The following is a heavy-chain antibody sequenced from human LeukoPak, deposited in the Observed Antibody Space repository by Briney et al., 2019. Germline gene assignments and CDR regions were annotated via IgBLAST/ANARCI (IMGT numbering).Heavy chain of an antibody. CDR3: AKDRYSFGAHY. D-gene: IGHD5-18*01. V-gene: IGHV3-43*02. CDR2: ISGVGGTT. J-gene: IGHJ4*02. CDR1: GLTFDDYA. Sequence: PGGSLTLSCAASGLTFDDYAMHWVRQAPGKGLEWVSLISGVGGTTYYADSVKGRFTISRDNSKISLYLQMNSLRAEDSALYCCAKDRYSFGAHYWGQGTRVTVFS.